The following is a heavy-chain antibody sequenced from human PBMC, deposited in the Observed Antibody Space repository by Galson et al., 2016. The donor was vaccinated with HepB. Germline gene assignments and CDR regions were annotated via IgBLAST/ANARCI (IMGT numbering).Heavy chain of an antibody. V-gene: IGHV3-7*01. CDR1: EFSLSIHW. J-gene: IGHJ4*02. CDR3: AVTAWYRFDY. CDR2: INKDGSEP. Sequence: SLRLSCAASEFSLSIHWMSWVRQAPGKGLEWLGYINKDGSEPYYVDSVKGRFTISRDNAKNSLYLQMTSLRAEDTAVYYCAVTAWYRFDYWGQGTLVTVSS. D-gene: IGHD4-11*01.